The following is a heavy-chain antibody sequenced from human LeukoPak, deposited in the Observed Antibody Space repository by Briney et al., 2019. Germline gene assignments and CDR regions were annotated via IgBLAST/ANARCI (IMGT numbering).Heavy chain of an antibody. V-gene: IGHV4-61*02. CDR1: GGSISSGSYY. J-gene: IGHJ4*02. D-gene: IGHD4-17*01. CDR2: IYTSGST. CDR3: ASGIWTYGDYGFDY. Sequence: TSETLSLTCTVSGGSISSGSYYWSWIRQPAGKGLEWIGRIYTSGSTNYNPSLKSRVTISVDTSKNQFSLKLSSVTAADTAVYYCASGIWTYGDYGFDYWGQGTLVTVSS.